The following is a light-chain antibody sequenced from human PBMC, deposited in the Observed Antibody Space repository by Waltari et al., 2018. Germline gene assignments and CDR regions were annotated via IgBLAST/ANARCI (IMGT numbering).Light chain of an antibody. CDR3: VLYMGSVV. Sequence: QTVVTQEPSFSVSPGGTVTLTCGLTSGSVSTNNYASWYRQTPGQAPRTLIPNTDTRSSGVPDRFSGSILGNKAALTITGAQADDESDYYCVLYMGSVVFGGGTKLTVL. J-gene: IGLJ3*02. CDR2: NTD. V-gene: IGLV8-61*01. CDR1: SGSVSTNNY.